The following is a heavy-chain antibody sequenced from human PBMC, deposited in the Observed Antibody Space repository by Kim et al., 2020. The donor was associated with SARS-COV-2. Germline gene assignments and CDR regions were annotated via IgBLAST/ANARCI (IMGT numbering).Heavy chain of an antibody. Sequence: ASVKVSCKASGYTFTSYDINWVRQATVQGLEWMGWMNPNSGNTGYAQKFQGRVTMTRNTSISTAYMELSSLRSEDTAVYYCARWGYDFWSGYYYMDVWGKGTTVTVSS. CDR1: GYTFTSYD. D-gene: IGHD3-3*01. CDR3: ARWGYDFWSGYYYMDV. CDR2: MNPNSGNT. J-gene: IGHJ6*03. V-gene: IGHV1-8*01.